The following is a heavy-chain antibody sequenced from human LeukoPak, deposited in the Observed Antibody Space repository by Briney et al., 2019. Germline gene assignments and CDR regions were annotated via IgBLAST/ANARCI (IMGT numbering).Heavy chain of an antibody. V-gene: IGHV1-8*01. CDR2: MNPNSGNT. CDR3: AREGRYYGSGSYYSSYGMDV. D-gene: IGHD3-10*01. CDR1: GYTFTSYD. Sequence: ASVKVSCKASGYTFTSYDINWVRQATGQGLEWMGWMNPNSGNTGYAQKFQGRVTMTRNTSISTVYMELSSLRSEDTAVYYCAREGRYYGSGSYYSSYGMDVWGQGTTVTVSS. J-gene: IGHJ6*02.